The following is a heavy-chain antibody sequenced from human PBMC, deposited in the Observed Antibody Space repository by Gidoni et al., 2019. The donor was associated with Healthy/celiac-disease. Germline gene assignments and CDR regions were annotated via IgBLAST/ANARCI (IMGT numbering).Heavy chain of an antibody. CDR2: IYYSGST. Sequence: QVQLQESGPGLVQPSQTLSLTCPVPGGSIGSGVSYWSWTRQHPGKGLEWIGYIYYSGSTYYNPSLKSRVTISVDTSKNQFSLKLSSVTAADTAVYYCARAVDDSSGYYSTYYFDYWGQGTLVTVSS. CDR1: GGSIGSGVSY. D-gene: IGHD3-22*01. J-gene: IGHJ4*02. CDR3: ARAVDDSSGYYSTYYFDY. V-gene: IGHV4-31*03.